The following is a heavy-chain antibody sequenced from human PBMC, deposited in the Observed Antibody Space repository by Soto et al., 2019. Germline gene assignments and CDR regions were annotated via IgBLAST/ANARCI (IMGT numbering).Heavy chain of an antibody. CDR2: IYYSGST. CDR3: AADGSYSSSWSY. D-gene: IGHD6-13*01. Sequence: SETLSLTCTVSGGSISSYYWSWIRQPPGKGLEWIGYIYYSGSTNYNPFLKSRVTITRDMSTSTAYMELSSLRSEDTAVYYCAADGSYSSSWSYWGQGTLVTVSS. V-gene: IGHV4-59*12. CDR1: GGSISSYY. J-gene: IGHJ4*02.